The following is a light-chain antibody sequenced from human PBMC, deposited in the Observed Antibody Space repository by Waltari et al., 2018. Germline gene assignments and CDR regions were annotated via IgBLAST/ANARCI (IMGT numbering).Light chain of an antibody. CDR1: QRLLHSDGKTY. Sequence: DIVMTQTPLSLSVTPGQPASISCQSSQRLLHSDGKTYLYWYLQKPGQSPHPLFYEVSSRLSGVPDRFSGSGSGTDFTLKISRVEAEDVGVYYCMQGIHLYTFGQGTKLEIK. J-gene: IGKJ2*01. V-gene: IGKV2-29*02. CDR3: MQGIHLYT. CDR2: EVS.